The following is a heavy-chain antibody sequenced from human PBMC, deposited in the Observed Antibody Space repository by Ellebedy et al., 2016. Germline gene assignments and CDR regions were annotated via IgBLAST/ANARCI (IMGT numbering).Heavy chain of an antibody. CDR2: ISYDGSNK. CDR3: AKGTSDNWNDGGMDV. Sequence: GESLKISCAASGFTFSSYGMHWVRQAPGKGLEWVAVISYDGSNKYYADSVKGRFTISRDNSKNTLYLQMNSLRAEDTAVYYCAKGTSDNWNDGGMDVWGQGTTVTVSS. CDR1: GFTFSSYG. V-gene: IGHV3-30*18. D-gene: IGHD1-20*01. J-gene: IGHJ6*02.